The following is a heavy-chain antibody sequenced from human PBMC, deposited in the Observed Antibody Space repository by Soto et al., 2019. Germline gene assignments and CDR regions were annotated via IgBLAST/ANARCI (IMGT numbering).Heavy chain of an antibody. CDR3: ARGMDCGAGICYSGFDP. CDR1: GYTFTCYG. Sequence: ASVKVSSKASGYTFTCYGISWVLQAPGQGLEWMGWISAYNGNTNYAQKLQSRVNMTTDTSTSTAYMELRSIRSDDTAVYYCARGMDCGAGICYSGFDPWVQGTLVTVSS. J-gene: IGHJ5*02. CDR2: ISAYNGNT. V-gene: IGHV1-18*01. D-gene: IGHD2-15*01.